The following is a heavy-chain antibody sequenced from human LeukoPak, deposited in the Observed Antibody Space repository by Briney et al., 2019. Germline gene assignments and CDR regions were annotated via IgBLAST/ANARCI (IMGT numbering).Heavy chain of an antibody. V-gene: IGHV3-30-3*01. J-gene: IGHJ2*01. CDR2: ISYDGSNK. CDR3: AKDRTVGASYWYFDL. D-gene: IGHD1-26*01. CDR1: GFAYGGYA. Sequence: GRSLRLSCAASGFAYGGYAMHWVRLTPGKGLEWLGVISYDGSNKYYADSVKGRFTISRDSSKNTLFLHMNTLRAEDTAIYYCAKDRTVGASYWYFDLWGRGTLVTVSS.